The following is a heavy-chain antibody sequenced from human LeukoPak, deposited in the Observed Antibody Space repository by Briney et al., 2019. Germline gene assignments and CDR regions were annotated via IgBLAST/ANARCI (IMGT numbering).Heavy chain of an antibody. CDR2: IYYSGST. D-gene: IGHD5-24*01. CDR1: GGSISSYY. CDR3: ARAPLRVEMATIRGSYFDY. Sequence: SETLSLTCTVSGGSISSYYWSWIRQPPGKRLEWIGYIYYSGSTNYNPSLKSRVTISVYTSKNQFSLKLSSVTAADTAVYYCARAPLRVEMATIRGSYFDYWGQGTLVTVSS. J-gene: IGHJ4*02. V-gene: IGHV4-59*01.